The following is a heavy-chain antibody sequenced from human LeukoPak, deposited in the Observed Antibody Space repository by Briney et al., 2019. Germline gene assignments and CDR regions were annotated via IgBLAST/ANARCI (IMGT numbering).Heavy chain of an antibody. Sequence: GRSLTLSCAASGFTFSSFGMHWVRQAPGKGLELVAVIWYDASNKYYADSVKGRFTISRDNSKNTLFLQMNSLRDDDTAVYYCVRGVGVSRFNYFDPWGQGTLVIVSS. CDR1: GFTFSSFG. V-gene: IGHV3-33*01. J-gene: IGHJ5*02. CDR3: VRGVGVSRFNYFDP. CDR2: IWYDASNK. D-gene: IGHD6-13*01.